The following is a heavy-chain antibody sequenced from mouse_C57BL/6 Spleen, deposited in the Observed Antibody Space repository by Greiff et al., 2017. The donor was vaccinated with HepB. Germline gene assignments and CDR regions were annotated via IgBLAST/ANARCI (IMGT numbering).Heavy chain of an antibody. CDR1: GYTFTSYW. Sequence: QVQLQQSGAELVRPGTSVKLSCKASGYTFTSYWMHWVKQRPGQGLEWIGVIDPSDSYTNYNQKFKGKATLTVDTSSSTAYMQLSSLTSEDSAVYYCARSTTAVATKAWFAYWGQGTLVTVSA. J-gene: IGHJ3*01. CDR3: ARSTTAVATKAWFAY. D-gene: IGHD1-1*01. CDR2: IDPSDSYT. V-gene: IGHV1-59*01.